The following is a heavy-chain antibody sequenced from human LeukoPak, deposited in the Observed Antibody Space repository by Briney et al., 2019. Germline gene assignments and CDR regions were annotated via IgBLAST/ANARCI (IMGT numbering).Heavy chain of an antibody. CDR1: GFTFSSYA. D-gene: IGHD2-2*01. V-gene: IGHV3-23*01. CDR2: ISGSGGST. J-gene: IGHJ6*03. Sequence: EGSLRLSCAASGFTFSSYAMSWVRQAPGKGLEWVSAISGSGGSTYYADSVKGRFTISRDNSKNTLYLQMNSLRAEDTAVYYCAKGHYCSSTSCAFYYYYYMDVWGKGTTVTVSS. CDR3: AKGHYCSSTSCAFYYYYYMDV.